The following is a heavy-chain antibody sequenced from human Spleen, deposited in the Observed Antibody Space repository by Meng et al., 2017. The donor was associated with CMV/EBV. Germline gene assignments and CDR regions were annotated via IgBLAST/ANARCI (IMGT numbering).Heavy chain of an antibody. CDR2: ISSSSTYI. J-gene: IGHJ5*02. Sequence: GESLKISCAASGFTFSTYSMNWVRQAPGKGLEWVSYISSSSTYIYYADSVKGRFTISRDNAKNSLYLQMNSLRAEDTAVYYCARGSVTAAGTLWFDPWGHGTLVTVSS. D-gene: IGHD6-13*01. CDR3: ARGSVTAAGTLWFDP. V-gene: IGHV3-21*01. CDR1: GFTFSTYS.